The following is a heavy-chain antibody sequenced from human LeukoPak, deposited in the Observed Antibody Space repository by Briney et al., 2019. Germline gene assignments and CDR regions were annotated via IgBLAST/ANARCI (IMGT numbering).Heavy chain of an antibody. J-gene: IGHJ5*02. Sequence: PSETLSLTCNVSGDSITSGAFYWAWIRQSPRKGLEWIGNVYYSGSTQYNPSLGGRVSISMDKTKNQFSLNLNSVSVTDTAIYYCARRDYAAWFDPWGQGTLVTVSS. CDR1: GDSITSGAFY. CDR3: ARRDYAAWFDP. CDR2: VYYSGST. D-gene: IGHD4/OR15-4a*01. V-gene: IGHV4-39*01.